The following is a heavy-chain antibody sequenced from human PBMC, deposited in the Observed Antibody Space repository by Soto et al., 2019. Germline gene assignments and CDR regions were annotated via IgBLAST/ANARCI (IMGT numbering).Heavy chain of an antibody. D-gene: IGHD3-3*01. CDR2: IYYSGST. CDR1: GGSISSYY. Sequence: PSETLSLTCTVSGGSISSYYWSWIRQPPGKGLEWIGYIYYSGSTNYNPSLKSRVTISVDTSKNQFSLKLSSVTAADTAVYYCARGFGVAPLPTFDYWGQGTLVTVSS. V-gene: IGHV4-59*01. J-gene: IGHJ4*02. CDR3: ARGFGVAPLPTFDY.